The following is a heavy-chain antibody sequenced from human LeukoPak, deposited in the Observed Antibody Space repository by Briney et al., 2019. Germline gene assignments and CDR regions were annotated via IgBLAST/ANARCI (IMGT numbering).Heavy chain of an antibody. J-gene: IGHJ4*02. Sequence: GGSLRLSCAASGFTFSSYRMNWVRQAPGKGLEWVANIKQDGSDKYYVDSVRGRFTISRDNTKNSLYLQMNSLRAEDTAVYYCARDFYASGSLDYWGQGTLVTVSS. CDR3: ARDFYASGSLDY. CDR2: IKQDGSDK. CDR1: GFTFSSYR. V-gene: IGHV3-7*01. D-gene: IGHD3-10*01.